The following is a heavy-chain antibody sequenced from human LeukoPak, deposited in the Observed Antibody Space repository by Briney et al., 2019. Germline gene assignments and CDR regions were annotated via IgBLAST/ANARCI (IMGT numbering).Heavy chain of an antibody. CDR2: FDPEDGET. D-gene: IGHD3-9*01. CDR3: ATAQRRIDDIQLRDY. Sequence: ASVKVSCKVSGYTLTELSMHWVRQAPGKGLGWMGGFDPEDGETIYAQKFQGRVTMTEDTSTDTAYMELSSLRSEDTAVYYCATAQRRIDDIQLRDYWGQGTLVTVSS. J-gene: IGHJ4*02. V-gene: IGHV1-24*01. CDR1: GYTLTELS.